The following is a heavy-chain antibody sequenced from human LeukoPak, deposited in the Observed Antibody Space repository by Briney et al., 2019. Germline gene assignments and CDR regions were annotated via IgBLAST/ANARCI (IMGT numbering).Heavy chain of an antibody. CDR3: ARLYKRTAGFIISDWFDP. Sequence: SETLSLTCTVSGGSISSYYWSWIRQPPGKGLEWIGYIYYSGSTNYNPSLKSRVTISVDTSKNQFSLKLSSVTAADTAVYYCARLYKRTAGFIISDWFDPWGQGTLVTVSS. J-gene: IGHJ5*02. D-gene: IGHD3-10*01. CDR2: IYYSGST. V-gene: IGHV4-59*12. CDR1: GGSISSYY.